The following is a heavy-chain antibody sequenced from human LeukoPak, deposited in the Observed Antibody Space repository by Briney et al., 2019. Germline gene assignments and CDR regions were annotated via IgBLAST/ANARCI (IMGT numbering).Heavy chain of an antibody. D-gene: IGHD2-15*01. Sequence: GGSLRLSCAASGFTFSSYSMNWVRQAPGKGLEWVSSISSSSSYIYYADSVKGRFAISRDNAMNSLYLQMNSLRAEDTAVYYCASDVVVVVAATMGGDSPGYWGQGTLVTVSS. CDR3: ASDVVVVVAATMGGDSPGY. V-gene: IGHV3-21*01. CDR1: GFTFSSYS. J-gene: IGHJ4*02. CDR2: ISSSSSYI.